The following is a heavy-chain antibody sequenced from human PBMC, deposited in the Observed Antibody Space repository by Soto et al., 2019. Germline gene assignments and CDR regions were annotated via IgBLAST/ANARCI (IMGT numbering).Heavy chain of an antibody. J-gene: IGHJ6*02. CDR2: TYYIGSP. CDR1: GDSISSGGSY. Sequence: SETLSLTCTVSGDSISSGGSYWTWIRQHPGKGLEWIGYTYYIGSPYYNPSLQSRVTISVDTSKNQVSLKLSSVTAADTAVYYCARAGGTVAAINFYGLDVWGQGTTVTVSS. CDR3: ARAGGTVAAINFYGLDV. D-gene: IGHD1-26*01. V-gene: IGHV4-31*03.